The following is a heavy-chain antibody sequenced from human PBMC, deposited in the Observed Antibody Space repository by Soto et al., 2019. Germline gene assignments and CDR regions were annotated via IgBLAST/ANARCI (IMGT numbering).Heavy chain of an antibody. D-gene: IGHD4-17*01. J-gene: IGHJ4*02. CDR3: ASSTYGVLHD. CDR1: GGPITYGDYY. Sequence: SETLSLTCSVSGGPITYGDYYWSWIRQPPGNGLDFFEYVYSTGSTYYDPSFQSRVMMSQDTSKNEFSVTLSSLTAADTAVYYCASSTYGVLHDWGQGTLVTGSS. V-gene: IGHV4-30-4*01. CDR2: VYSTGST.